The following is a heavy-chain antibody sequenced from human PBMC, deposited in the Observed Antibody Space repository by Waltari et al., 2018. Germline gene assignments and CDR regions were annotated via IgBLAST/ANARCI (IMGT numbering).Heavy chain of an antibody. Sequence: QLQLQESGPGLVKPSETLSLTCTVSGGSISSSSYYWGWIRQPPGRGLGWIGSIYYSGSNDDNPSLKSRVTISVDTSKNQFSLKRSSVTAADTAVYYCARVYYDFWSGYLFYYYYMDVWGKGTTVTVSS. CDR3: ARVYYDFWSGYLFYYYYMDV. D-gene: IGHD3-3*01. J-gene: IGHJ6*03. V-gene: IGHV4-39*07. CDR2: IYYSGSN. CDR1: GGSISSSSYY.